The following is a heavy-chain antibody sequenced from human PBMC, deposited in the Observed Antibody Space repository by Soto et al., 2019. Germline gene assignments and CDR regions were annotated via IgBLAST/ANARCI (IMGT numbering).Heavy chain of an antibody. Sequence: QVQLVESGGGVVQPGRSLRLSCAASGFTFSSYGMHWVRQAPGKGLEWVAVISYDGSNKYYADSVKGRFTISRDNSKNTLYLQMNSLRAEDTAVYYCAKEGIGLFDLWGRGTLVTVSS. CDR2: ISYDGSNK. V-gene: IGHV3-30*18. J-gene: IGHJ2*01. D-gene: IGHD2-21*01. CDR1: GFTFSSYG. CDR3: AKEGIGLFDL.